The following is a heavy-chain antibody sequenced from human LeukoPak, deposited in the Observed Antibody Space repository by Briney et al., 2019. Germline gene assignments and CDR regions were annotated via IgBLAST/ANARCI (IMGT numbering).Heavy chain of an antibody. Sequence: PSETLSLTCAVYGGSFSGYYWSWIRQPPGKGLEWIGEINHSGSTNYNPSLKSRVTISVDTSKNQFPLKLSSVTAADTAVYYCARALWFGSNYYYGMDVWGQGTTVTVSS. V-gene: IGHV4-34*01. CDR3: ARALWFGSNYYYGMDV. CDR2: INHSGST. J-gene: IGHJ6*02. D-gene: IGHD3-10*01. CDR1: GGSFSGYY.